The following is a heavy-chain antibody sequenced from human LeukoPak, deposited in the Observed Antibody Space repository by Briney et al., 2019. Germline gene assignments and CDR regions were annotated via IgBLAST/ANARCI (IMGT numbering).Heavy chain of an antibody. Sequence: SETLSLTCTVSGGSISGYYWSWIRQPPGKGLEWMEYIYYSGSTKYSASLKSRVTISVDTSQNQFSLRLSSVTPADTAVYYCARDYGGKFDYWGQGTLVAVSS. CDR2: IYYSGST. D-gene: IGHD4-23*01. CDR1: GGSISGYY. J-gene: IGHJ4*02. V-gene: IGHV4-59*01. CDR3: ARDYGGKFDY.